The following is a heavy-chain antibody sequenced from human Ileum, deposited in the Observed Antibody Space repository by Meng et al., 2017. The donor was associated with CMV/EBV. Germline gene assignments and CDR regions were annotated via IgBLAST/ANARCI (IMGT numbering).Heavy chain of an antibody. CDR3: TRLRNLFGAAPPGYRYGLDV. CDR1: GFTFGDYA. V-gene: IGHV3-49*04. Sequence: GESLKISCTASGFTFGDYAMSWVRQAPGKGLEWVGFIRSKAYGGTTEYAASVKGRFTISRDDSKSIAYLQMNSLKTEDTAVYYCTRLRNLFGAAPPGYRYGLDVWGQGTTVTVSS. CDR2: IRSKAYGGTT. D-gene: IGHD3-3*01. J-gene: IGHJ6*02.